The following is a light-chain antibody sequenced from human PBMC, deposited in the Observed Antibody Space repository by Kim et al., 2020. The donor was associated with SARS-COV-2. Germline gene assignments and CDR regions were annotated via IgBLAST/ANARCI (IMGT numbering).Light chain of an antibody. CDR1: EKISTY. CDR3: QQSYSPPYT. CDR2: VAS. J-gene: IGKJ2*01. Sequence: DIQMTQSPSSLSASVGDRVSITCRASEKISTYVNWYQHKPGKAPELLIYVASNLQSGVPSRFSGSGSGTDFTLTISSLQPEDFAVYHCQQSYSPPYTFGQGTKLEI. V-gene: IGKV1-39*01.